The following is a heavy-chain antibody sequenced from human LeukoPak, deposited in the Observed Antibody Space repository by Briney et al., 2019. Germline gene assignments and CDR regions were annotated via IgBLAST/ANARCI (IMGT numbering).Heavy chain of an antibody. V-gene: IGHV3-21*04. D-gene: IGHD3-22*01. CDR1: GFTFSSYS. J-gene: IGHJ4*02. CDR2: ISSSSSYI. CDR3: ARGYYYDSSAYQEGWLDY. Sequence: GGSLRLSCAASGFTFSSYSMNWVRQAPGKGLEWVSSISSSSSYIYYADSVKGRFTISRDNAKNSLYLQMNSLRAEDTVVYYCARGYYYDSSAYQEGWLDYWGQGTLVSVSS.